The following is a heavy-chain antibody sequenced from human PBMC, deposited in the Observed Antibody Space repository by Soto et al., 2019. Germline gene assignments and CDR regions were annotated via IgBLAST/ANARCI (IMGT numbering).Heavy chain of an antibody. D-gene: IGHD2-15*01. CDR2: MNPDSGHA. Sequence: GASVKVSWKASGYTFTNSDINWVRQAPGRGLEWMGWMNPDSGHAAYAQKFQGRVTLTTSTSTSTVYMEMRSLGSEDTAVYYCARRPHCSGGICYYGLDNWGQGTLVTVSS. J-gene: IGHJ4*02. CDR1: GYTFTNSD. V-gene: IGHV1-8*01. CDR3: ARRPHCSGGICYYGLDN.